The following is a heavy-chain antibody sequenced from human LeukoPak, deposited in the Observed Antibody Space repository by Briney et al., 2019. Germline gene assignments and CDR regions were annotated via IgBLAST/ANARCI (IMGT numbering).Heavy chain of an antibody. Sequence: PSETLSLTCAVSGGSISSSNWWSWVRQPPGKGLEWIGEIYHSGNTNYNPSLKSRVTISVDKSKNQLSLKLSSVTAADTAVYYCARGVYGDYPDDAFDIWGQGTMVTVSS. CDR2: IYHSGNT. J-gene: IGHJ3*02. CDR1: GGSISSSNW. D-gene: IGHD4-17*01. CDR3: ARGVYGDYPDDAFDI. V-gene: IGHV4-4*02.